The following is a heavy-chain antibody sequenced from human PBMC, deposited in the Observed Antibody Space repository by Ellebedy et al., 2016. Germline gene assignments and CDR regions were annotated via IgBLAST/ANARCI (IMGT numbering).Heavy chain of an antibody. J-gene: IGHJ4*02. V-gene: IGHV3-30*18. CDR1: GFTFSSYG. CDR3: AKDDYGFDY. CDR2: ISHDGNNI. D-gene: IGHD4/OR15-4a*01. Sequence: GGSLRLSXAASGFTFSSYGMHWVRQAPGKGLEWVAVISHDGNNIGYIDSVRGRFTISRDNSKNTVHLHMNSLRPEDTALYYCAKDDYGFDYWGQGTLVTVSS.